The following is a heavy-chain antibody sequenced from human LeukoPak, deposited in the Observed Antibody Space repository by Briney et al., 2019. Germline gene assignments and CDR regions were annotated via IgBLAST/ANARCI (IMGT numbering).Heavy chain of an antibody. D-gene: IGHD3-22*01. V-gene: IGHV5-10-1*01. CDR2: IDPRDSYT. CDR3: ARLESSCYYVY. Sequence: GESLKISCKGSGYSFTSYWISWVRQMPGKGLEWMGRIDPRDSYTKYSPSFQGHVSISADKSISTAYLQWSSLKASDTATYYCARLESSCYYVYWGQGTLVTVSS. J-gene: IGHJ4*02. CDR1: GYSFTSYW.